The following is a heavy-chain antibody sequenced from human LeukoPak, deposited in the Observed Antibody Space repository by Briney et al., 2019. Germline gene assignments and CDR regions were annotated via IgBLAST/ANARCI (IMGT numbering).Heavy chain of an antibody. V-gene: IGHV3-30*18. Sequence: GGSLRLSCAASGFTFSSYGIHWVRQAPGKGLEWVAVISYDGSNKYYADSVKGRFTISRDNSKNTLYLQMNSLRAEDTAVYYCAKDLERYCSGGSCSGPFDPWGQGTLVTVSS. CDR2: ISYDGSNK. J-gene: IGHJ5*02. CDR1: GFTFSSYG. D-gene: IGHD2-15*01. CDR3: AKDLERYCSGGSCSGPFDP.